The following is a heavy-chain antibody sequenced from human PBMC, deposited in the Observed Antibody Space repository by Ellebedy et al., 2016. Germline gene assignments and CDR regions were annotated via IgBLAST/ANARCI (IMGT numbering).Heavy chain of an antibody. CDR3: AKGSRSSRPYYFDS. CDR1: GFTFNNYA. CDR2: ITNDGYDT. D-gene: IGHD6-6*01. V-gene: IGHV3-23*01. Sequence: GGSLRLXXAASGFTFNNYAMSWVRQAPGKGLEWVSAITNDGYDTYHADSVKGRFSISRGNSKNTLFLQMSSLSADDTALYYCAKGSRSSRPYYFDSWGQGTLVAVSS. J-gene: IGHJ4*02.